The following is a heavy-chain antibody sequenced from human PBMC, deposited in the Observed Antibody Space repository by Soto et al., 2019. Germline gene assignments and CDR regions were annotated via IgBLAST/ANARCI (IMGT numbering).Heavy chain of an antibody. CDR3: AKGRSYYYYYGVDV. CDR1: GGTFSSYT. CDR2: IIPILGIA. V-gene: IGHV1-69*02. Sequence: ASVKVSCKASGGTFSSYTISWMRQAPGQGLEWMGRIIPILGIANYAQKFQGRVTITADKSTSTAYMELSSLRSEDTAVYYCAKGRSYYYYYGVDVWGQGTTVTVSS. J-gene: IGHJ6*02.